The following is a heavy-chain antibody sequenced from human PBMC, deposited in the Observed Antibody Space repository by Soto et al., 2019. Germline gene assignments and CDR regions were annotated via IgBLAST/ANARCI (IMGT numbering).Heavy chain of an antibody. CDR2: INPNSGGT. CDR3: ARGGQLVNYYYYYMDV. CDR1: GYTFTGYY. V-gene: IGHV1-2*04. Sequence: QVQLVQSGAEVKKPGASVKVSCKASGYTFTGYYMHWVRQAPGQGLEWVGWINPNSGGTNYAQKFQGWVTMTRDTSISTAYMELSRLRSDDTAVYYCARGGQLVNYYYYYMDVWGKGTTVTVSS. D-gene: IGHD6-6*01. J-gene: IGHJ6*03.